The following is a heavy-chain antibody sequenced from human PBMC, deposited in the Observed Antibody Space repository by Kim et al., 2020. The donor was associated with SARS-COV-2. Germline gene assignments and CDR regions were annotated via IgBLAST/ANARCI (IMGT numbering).Heavy chain of an antibody. CDR3: ARGLYGTQLRYFDWLWESYYGIDV. V-gene: IGHV4-34*01. CDR2: INHSGST. Sequence: SETLSLTCAVYGGSFSGYYWSWIRQPPGKGLEWIGEINHSGSTNYNPSLKSRVTISVDTSKNQFSLKLSSVTAADTAVYYCARGLYGTQLRYFDWLWESYYGIDVWGQGTTVTVSS. J-gene: IGHJ6*02. D-gene: IGHD3-9*01. CDR1: GGSFSGYY.